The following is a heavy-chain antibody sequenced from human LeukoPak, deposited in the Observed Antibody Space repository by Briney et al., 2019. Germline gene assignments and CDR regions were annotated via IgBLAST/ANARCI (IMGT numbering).Heavy chain of an antibody. CDR3: ARRKSSIAADY. J-gene: IGHJ4*02. Sequence: PGESLQISCKGSGSSFTSYWIGWGRQLPGKGLEWMGIIYPGDSDTRYSPSFQGQVTISADKSISTAYLQWSSLKASDTATYYCARRKSSIAADYWGQGTLVTVSS. CDR1: GSSFTSYW. D-gene: IGHD6-6*01. CDR2: IYPGDSDT. V-gene: IGHV5-51*01.